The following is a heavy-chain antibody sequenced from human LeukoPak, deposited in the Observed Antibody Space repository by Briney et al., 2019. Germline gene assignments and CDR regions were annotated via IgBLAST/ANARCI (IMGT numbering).Heavy chain of an antibody. CDR2: IYHSGST. J-gene: IGHJ3*02. CDR1: GGSISSGGYY. D-gene: IGHD3-10*01. V-gene: IGHV4-30-2*01. Sequence: SETLSLTCTVSGGSISSGGYYWSWIRQPPGKGLEWIGYIYHSGSTYYNPSLKSRVTISVDTSKNQFSLKLSSVTAADTAVYYCARLGDYYGSGSQTPFDIWGQGTMVTVSS. CDR3: ARLGDYYGSGSQTPFDI.